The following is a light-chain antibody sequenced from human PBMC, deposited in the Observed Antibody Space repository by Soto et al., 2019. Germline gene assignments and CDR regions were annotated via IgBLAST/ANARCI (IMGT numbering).Light chain of an antibody. CDR2: DAS. Sequence: EIVLTQSPATLSLSPGERATLSCRASQSINRHLAWYRQKPGQAPRLLIYDASNRATGIPARFSGSGSGTDFTLTISSLEPEDSAVYYCQQRSIWPLTFGGGTKVDIK. J-gene: IGKJ4*01. CDR1: QSINRH. CDR3: QQRSIWPLT. V-gene: IGKV3-11*01.